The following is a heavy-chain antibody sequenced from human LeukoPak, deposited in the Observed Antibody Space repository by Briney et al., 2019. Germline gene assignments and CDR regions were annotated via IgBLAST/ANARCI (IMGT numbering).Heavy chain of an antibody. V-gene: IGHV4-4*07. CDR2: LHTSGST. CDR1: GGSISSYY. CDR3: ARGYDFHDS. Sequence: SETLSLTCTVSGGSISSYYWSWIRQPAGKGLEWIGRLHTSGSTNYNPSLKSRLTMSVDTSNSQFSLKLSSVTAADTAVYYCARGYDFHDSWGQGTLVTVSS. J-gene: IGHJ4*02. D-gene: IGHD5-12*01.